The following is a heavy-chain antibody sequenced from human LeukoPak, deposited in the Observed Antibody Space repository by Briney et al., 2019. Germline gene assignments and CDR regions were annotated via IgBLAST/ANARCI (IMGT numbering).Heavy chain of an antibody. CDR3: ARAPTGTGGWNWFDP. CDR1: GGSISSYY. CDR2: IYTSGTT. V-gene: IGHV4-4*07. J-gene: IGHJ5*02. D-gene: IGHD1-1*01. Sequence: PSETLSLTCTVSGGSISSYYWSWIRQPAGKGLELIGRIYTSGTTNYNPSLKSRVTMSVDTPKNQFSLKLSSVTAADTAVYYCARAPTGTGGWNWFDPWGQGTLVTVSS.